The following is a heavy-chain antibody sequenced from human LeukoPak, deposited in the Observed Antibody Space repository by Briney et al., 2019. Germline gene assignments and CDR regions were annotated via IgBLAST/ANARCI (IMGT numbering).Heavy chain of an antibody. CDR3: ARDESSYDFWSASDAFDI. V-gene: IGHV1-2*04. CDR1: GYTFTGYY. CDR2: INPNSGGT. Sequence: GAPVKVSCKASGYTFTGYYMHWVRQAPGQGLEWMGWINPNSGGTNYAQKFQGWVTMTRDTSISTAYMELSRLRSDDTAVYYCARDESSYDFWSASDAFDIWGQGTMVTVSS. J-gene: IGHJ3*02. D-gene: IGHD3-3*01.